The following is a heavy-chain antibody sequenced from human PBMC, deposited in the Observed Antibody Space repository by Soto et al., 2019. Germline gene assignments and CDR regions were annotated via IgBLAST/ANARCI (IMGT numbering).Heavy chain of an antibody. D-gene: IGHD5-12*01. Sequence: QVQLVESGGGVVQPGRSLRLSCAASGFTFSSYAMHWVRQAPGKGLEWVAVISYDGSNKYYADSVKGRFTISRDNSKNTLYLQMNSLRAEDTAVYYCASPRYSPYAFDIWGQGTMVTVSS. CDR2: ISYDGSNK. V-gene: IGHV3-30-3*01. CDR3: ASPRYSPYAFDI. CDR1: GFTFSSYA. J-gene: IGHJ3*02.